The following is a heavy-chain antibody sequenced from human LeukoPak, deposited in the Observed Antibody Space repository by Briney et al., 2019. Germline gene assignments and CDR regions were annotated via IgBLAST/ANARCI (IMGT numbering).Heavy chain of an antibody. Sequence: RASVKDSCKDSGYTFTSSGISWVPPAPGQGLERMGWIRAYNGNTNCAQKLQGRVTMTTDTSTSTAYMELSSLRSDDTAVYYCASRYSGYEPWGQGTLVTGSS. D-gene: IGHD5-12*01. CDR2: IRAYNGNT. CDR3: ASRYSGYEP. V-gene: IGHV1-18*01. CDR1: GYTFTSSG. J-gene: IGHJ5*02.